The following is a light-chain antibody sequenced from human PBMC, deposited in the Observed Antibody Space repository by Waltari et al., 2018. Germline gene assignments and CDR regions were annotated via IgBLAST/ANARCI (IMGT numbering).Light chain of an antibody. CDR3: MQSLQTRWT. V-gene: IGKV2-28*01. J-gene: IGKJ1*01. CDR1: QSPLHRNGHNY. Sequence: DLVVTQSPPSLPATPGEPASIPCRPSQSPLHRNGHNYLDWYLHKPGQSPQLLIDLGSNRASGVPDRFSGSGSGTDFTLRISRVEAEDVGVYYCMQSLQTRWTFGQGTKVEI. CDR2: LGS.